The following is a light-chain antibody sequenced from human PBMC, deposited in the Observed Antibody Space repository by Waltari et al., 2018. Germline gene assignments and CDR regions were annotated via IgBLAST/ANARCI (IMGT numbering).Light chain of an antibody. CDR2: DAT. CDR3: CSFTSSTTGI. V-gene: IGLV2-14*03. J-gene: IGLJ2*01. Sequence: SALTQPDSVSGSPGQSITISCSGISNDSGGFNYVSWYQQHPGEAPKVIIYDATNRPSGVSNRFSGSKSGSSASLTISGLQPEDEADYYCCSFTSSTTGIFGGGTKLTVL. CDR1: SNDSGGFNY.